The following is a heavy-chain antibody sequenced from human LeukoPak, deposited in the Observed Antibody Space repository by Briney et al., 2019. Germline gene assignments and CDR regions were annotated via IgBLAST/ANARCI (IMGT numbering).Heavy chain of an antibody. J-gene: IGHJ6*01. CDR1: GYRFTTYS. CDR3: VREVETTGPTGRNYHFYTMDV. Sequence: ASVKVSCKASGYRFTTYSFTWVRQAPGQGLEWMGWISTYNKGTNYAENLQGRVTMTTDRSTSTVYMELRSLRPDATAVYYCVREVETTGPTGRNYHFYTMDVWGQGTTVTVSS. CDR2: ISTYNKGT. D-gene: IGHD1-1*01. V-gene: IGHV1-18*01.